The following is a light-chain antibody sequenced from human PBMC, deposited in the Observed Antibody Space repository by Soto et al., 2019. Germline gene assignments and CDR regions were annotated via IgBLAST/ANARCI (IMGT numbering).Light chain of an antibody. Sequence: EIVVTQSPGTLSLSPGERVTLSCRASQSVSSSYLAWYQQIPGQAPRLLLYGASRRATGIPDRFSGSGSGTDFTLTISRLEPEDFAVYYCQQHGSSPRTFGQGTKVEIK. CDR3: QQHGSSPRT. CDR2: GAS. J-gene: IGKJ1*01. V-gene: IGKV3-20*01. CDR1: QSVSSSY.